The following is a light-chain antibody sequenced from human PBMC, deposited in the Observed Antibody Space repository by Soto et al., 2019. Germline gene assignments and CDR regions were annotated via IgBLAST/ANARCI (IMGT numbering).Light chain of an antibody. V-gene: IGKV3-20*01. J-gene: IGKJ4*01. Sequence: IVLTQSPGALSLSPGERATLSCRASQTVNNVFLAWFQHKPGQSPRLLTYNIFTRATGVPDRISGSGSGTDVTLTISRLEPEDSAVYYCQLYGDSPTFGGGTQGEIK. CDR2: NIF. CDR1: QTVNNVF. CDR3: QLYGDSPT.